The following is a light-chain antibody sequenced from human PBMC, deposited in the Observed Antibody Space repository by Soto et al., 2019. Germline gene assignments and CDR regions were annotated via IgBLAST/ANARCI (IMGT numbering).Light chain of an antibody. Sequence: DIVMTQSPDSLAVSLGERATINCKSSQNILYSSNNKNYLAWYQQKPGQPPKLLIYWASTRESGVPDRFSGSGSGTDFTLTICSLQAEDVAVYYCQQYYGSSGTFGQGTKVEIK. CDR3: QQYYGSSGT. CDR1: QNILYSSNNKNY. V-gene: IGKV4-1*01. CDR2: WAS. J-gene: IGKJ1*01.